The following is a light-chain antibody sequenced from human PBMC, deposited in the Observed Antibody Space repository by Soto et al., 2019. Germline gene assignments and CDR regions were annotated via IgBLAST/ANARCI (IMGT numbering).Light chain of an antibody. CDR3: QQYDNWPFT. CDR1: QSVSSK. J-gene: IGKJ3*01. V-gene: IGKV3-15*01. CDR2: GAS. Sequence: EVVMTQSPATLSVSPGEGATLSCRASQSVSSKLAWYQQKPGQAPRLLIYGASSRATGIPARFSGSESGTEFALTISSLQSEDFAVYYCQQYDNWPFTFGPGTKVDIK.